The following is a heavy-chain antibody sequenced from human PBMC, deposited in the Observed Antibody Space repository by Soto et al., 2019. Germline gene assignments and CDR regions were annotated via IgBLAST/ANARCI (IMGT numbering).Heavy chain of an antibody. D-gene: IGHD3-10*01. V-gene: IGHV2-5*02. CDR2: IYWDDDT. CDR1: GFSLSTYGVG. CDR3: AHRPGFSMAFDY. J-gene: IGHJ4*02. Sequence: SGPTLVNPTQTLTLTCTFSGFSLSTYGVGVGWIRQPPGKALEWLALIYWDDDTRFSPSLNSRLAITKDTSKSQVVLTMTHMDPVDTATYYCAHRPGFSMAFDYWGPGSLVTVSS.